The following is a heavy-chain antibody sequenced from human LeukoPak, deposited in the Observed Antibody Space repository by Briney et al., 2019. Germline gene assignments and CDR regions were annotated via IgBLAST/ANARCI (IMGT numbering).Heavy chain of an antibody. CDR2: INQGGSEK. Sequence: GGSLRLSCAASGFTYSNFWMSWVRQAPGKGLEWVANINQGGSEKYSVDSVKGRLTISRDNSKKSFHLQMDSLRAEDTAVYYCTRGRGISEWGQGTLVAVSP. V-gene: IGHV3-7*01. J-gene: IGHJ4*02. CDR1: GFTYSNFW. CDR3: TRGRGISE.